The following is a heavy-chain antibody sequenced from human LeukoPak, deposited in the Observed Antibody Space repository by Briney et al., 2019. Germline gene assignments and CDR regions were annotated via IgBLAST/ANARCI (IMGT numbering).Heavy chain of an antibody. CDR2: IYHSGST. V-gene: IGHV4-38-2*01. J-gene: IGHJ4*02. CDR3: ARYEGSSPFDY. D-gene: IGHD1-26*01. Sequence: SETLSLTCAVSGYSISSGYYWGWIRQPPGKGLEWIGSIYHSGSTYYNPSLRSRVTISVDTSKNQFSLKLSSVTAADTAVHYCARYEGSSPFDYWGQGTLVTVSS. CDR1: GYSISSGYY.